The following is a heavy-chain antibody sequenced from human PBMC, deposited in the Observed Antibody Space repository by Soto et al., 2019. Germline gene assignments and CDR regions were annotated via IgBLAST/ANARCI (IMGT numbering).Heavy chain of an antibody. J-gene: IGHJ4*02. CDR1: GYTFTGYY. Sequence: ASVKVFCKASGYTFTGYYMHWVRQAPGQGLEWMGWINPNSGGTNYAQKFQGRVTMTRDTSISTAYMELSRLRSDDTAVYYCAREVKRQWLTPPATPAGYWGQGTLVTVSS. CDR3: AREVKRQWLTPPATPAGY. V-gene: IGHV1-2*02. CDR2: INPNSGGT. D-gene: IGHD6-19*01.